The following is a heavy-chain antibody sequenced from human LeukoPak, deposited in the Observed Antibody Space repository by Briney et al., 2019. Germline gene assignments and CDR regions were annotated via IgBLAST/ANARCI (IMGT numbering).Heavy chain of an antibody. D-gene: IGHD3-10*01. CDR1: GFTVSSNY. J-gene: IGHJ6*02. CDR2: IYSGGST. Sequence: GGSLRLSCAASGFTVSSNYMSWVRQAPGKGLEWVSVIYSGGSTYYADSVKGRFTISRDNSKNTLYLQMNSLRAEDTAVYYCARDLWFGEFGGYGMDVWGQGTTVTVSS. CDR3: ARDLWFGEFGGYGMDV. V-gene: IGHV3-66*01.